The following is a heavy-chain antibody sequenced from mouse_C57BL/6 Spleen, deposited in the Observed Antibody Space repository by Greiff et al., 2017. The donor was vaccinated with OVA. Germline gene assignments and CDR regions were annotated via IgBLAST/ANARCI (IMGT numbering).Heavy chain of an antibody. Sequence: QVQLQQSGAELARPGASVKLSCKASGYTFTSYGISWVKQRPGQGLEWIGEIYPRSGNTYYNEKFKGKATLTADKSSSTAYMELSSLTSEDSAVYFCARWGDGSFAYWGQGTLVTVSA. J-gene: IGHJ3*01. CDR1: GYTFTSYG. D-gene: IGHD2-3*01. CDR3: ARWGDGSFAY. V-gene: IGHV1-81*01. CDR2: IYPRSGNT.